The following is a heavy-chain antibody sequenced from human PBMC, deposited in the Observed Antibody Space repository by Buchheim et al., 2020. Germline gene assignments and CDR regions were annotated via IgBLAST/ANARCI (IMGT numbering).Heavy chain of an antibody. J-gene: IGHJ6*02. CDR1: GGTFSSYA. Sequence: QVQLVQSGAEVKKPGSSVKVSCKASGGTFSSYAISWVRQAPGQGLEWMGGIIPIFGTANYAQKFQGRVTITADKSTSKAYMELSSLRSEDTAVYYCARDEYCSSTSCYSIYYYYGMDVWGQGTT. V-gene: IGHV1-69*06. CDR2: IIPIFGTA. CDR3: ARDEYCSSTSCYSIYYYYGMDV. D-gene: IGHD2-2*01.